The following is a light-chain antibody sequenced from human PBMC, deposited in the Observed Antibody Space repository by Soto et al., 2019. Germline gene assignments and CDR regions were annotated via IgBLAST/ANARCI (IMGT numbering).Light chain of an antibody. V-gene: IGKV1-39*01. CDR1: QTVNTY. CDR2: AAS. Sequence: DIQMTQSPSSLSASIGDRVTITCRASQTVNTYLHWYQQKPGKAPKLLIYAASNLQSGVPSRFSGSGSGTNFPLSLNSLQPEDFATYYCQQGYSNPWTFGQGTKVDIK. CDR3: QQGYSNPWT. J-gene: IGKJ1*01.